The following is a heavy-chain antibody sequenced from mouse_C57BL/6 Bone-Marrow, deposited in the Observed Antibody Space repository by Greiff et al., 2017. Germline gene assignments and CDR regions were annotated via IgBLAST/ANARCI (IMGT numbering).Heavy chain of an antibody. CDR1: GYTFTSYD. CDR3: ARDSNHRYFDV. J-gene: IGHJ1*03. V-gene: IGHV1-85*01. Sequence: VQLVESGPELVKPGASVKLSCKASGYTFTSYDINWVKQRPGQGLEWIGWIYPRDGSTKYNEKFKGKATLPVDTSSSTAYMELHSLTSEDSAVYFCARDSNHRYFDVWGTGTTVTVSS. D-gene: IGHD2-5*01. CDR2: IYPRDGST.